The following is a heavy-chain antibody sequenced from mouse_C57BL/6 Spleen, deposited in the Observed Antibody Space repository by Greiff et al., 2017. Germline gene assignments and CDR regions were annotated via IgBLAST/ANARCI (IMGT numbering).Heavy chain of an antibody. V-gene: IGHV5-17*01. CDR3: ARGYPLGLLYAMDY. CDR1: GFTFSDYG. J-gene: IGHJ4*01. D-gene: IGHD4-1*01. Sequence: DVKLVESGGGLVKPGGSLKLSCAASGFTFSDYGMHWVRQAPEKGLEWVAYISSGSSTIYYADTVKGRFTISRDNAKNTLFLQMTSLRSEDTAMYYCARGYPLGLLYAMDYWGQGTSVTVSS. CDR2: ISSGSSTI.